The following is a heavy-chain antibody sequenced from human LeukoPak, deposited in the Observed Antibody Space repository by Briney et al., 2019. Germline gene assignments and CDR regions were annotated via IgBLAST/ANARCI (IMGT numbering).Heavy chain of an antibody. D-gene: IGHD5-12*01. CDR2: IIPIFGTA. CDR1: GSTFSSYA. CDR3: ASGGTPRRVDIVATKNHPYGMDV. V-gene: IGHV1-69*06. Sequence: PVKVSCKASGSTFSSYAISWVRQAPGQGLEWMGGIIPIFGTANYAQKFQGRVTITADKSTSTAYMELSSLRSEDTAVYYCASGGTPRRVDIVATKNHPYGMDVWGKGTTVTVSS. J-gene: IGHJ6*04.